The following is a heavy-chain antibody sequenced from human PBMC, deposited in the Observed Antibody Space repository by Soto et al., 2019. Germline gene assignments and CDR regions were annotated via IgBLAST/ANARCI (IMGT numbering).Heavy chain of an antibody. Sequence: SETLSLTCAVYGGSFSGYYWSWIRQPPGKGLEWIGEINHSGSTNYSPSLKSRVTISVDTSKNQFSLKLSSVTAADTAVYYCARRGATMIVYYFDYWGQGTLVTVSS. V-gene: IGHV4-34*01. J-gene: IGHJ4*02. CDR3: ARRGATMIVYYFDY. CDR1: GGSFSGYY. CDR2: INHSGST. D-gene: IGHD3-22*01.